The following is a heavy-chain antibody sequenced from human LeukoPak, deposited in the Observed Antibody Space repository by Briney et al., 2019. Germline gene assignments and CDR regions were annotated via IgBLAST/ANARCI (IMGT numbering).Heavy chain of an antibody. V-gene: IGHV1-2*02. D-gene: IGHD1-7*01. CDR3: AAFIPVRGTRGTFDF. CDR1: GYTFTNYY. J-gene: IGHJ3*01. Sequence: GASVKVSCKTSGYTFTNYYIHWVRQAPGQGLEWIGWVNPNSADTNYAQKFQDRVTMTRDTSINTAFMELSSLRSDDTAVYYCAAFIPVRGTRGTFDFWGQGTMVFVSS. CDR2: VNPNSADT.